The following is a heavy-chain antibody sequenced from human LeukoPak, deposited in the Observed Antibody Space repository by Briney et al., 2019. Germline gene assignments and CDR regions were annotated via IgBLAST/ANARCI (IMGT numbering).Heavy chain of an antibody. CDR2: ISESSSYT. CDR3: ARATLTTVGNYYYYYGMDV. Sequence: PGGSLRLSCAASGFTFSSDSMNWVRQAPGKGLEWVSYISESSSYTYYAKSVKGRFTISRDNAKNSLYLQMNSLRAEDTAVYYCARATLTTVGNYYYYYGMDVWGQGTTVTVSS. CDR1: GFTFSSDS. J-gene: IGHJ6*02. V-gene: IGHV3-21*01. D-gene: IGHD4-23*01.